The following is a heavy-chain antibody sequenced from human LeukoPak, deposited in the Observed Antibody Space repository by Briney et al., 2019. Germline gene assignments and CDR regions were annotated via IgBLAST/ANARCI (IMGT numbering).Heavy chain of an antibody. Sequence: ASVKVSCKASGYTFTGYYMHWVRQAPGQGLEWMGWINPSSGGTNYAQKFQGRVTMTRDTSISTAYMELSRLRSDDTAVYYCARELGYCSSTSCPRYYFDYWGQGTLVTVSS. CDR2: INPSSGGT. V-gene: IGHV1-2*02. CDR1: GYTFTGYY. D-gene: IGHD2-2*01. J-gene: IGHJ4*02. CDR3: ARELGYCSSTSCPRYYFDY.